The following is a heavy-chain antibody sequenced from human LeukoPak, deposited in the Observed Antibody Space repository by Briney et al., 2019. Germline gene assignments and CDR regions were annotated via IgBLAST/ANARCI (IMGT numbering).Heavy chain of an antibody. V-gene: IGHV3-74*01. CDR2: ISSDGSTT. CDR3: ARDRPIAY. Sequence: AGGSLRLSCAASGFTFSSYWMHWVRQAPGKGLLWVSRISSDGSTTNYADSVKGRFTISRDNAKNTLYLQLDSLRADDTALYYCARDRPIAYWGQGTLVTVSS. CDR1: GFTFSSYW. J-gene: IGHJ4*02.